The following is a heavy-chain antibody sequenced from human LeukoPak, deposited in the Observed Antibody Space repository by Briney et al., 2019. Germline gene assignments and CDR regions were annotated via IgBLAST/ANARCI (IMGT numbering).Heavy chain of an antibody. CDR1: GFTVSSNY. Sequence: GGSLRLSCAASGFTVSSNYMSWVRQAPGKGLEWVSVIYSGGNTYYADSVKGRFTISRDNSKNTPYFQMNSLRAEDTAVYYCARAATPYYFDYWGQGTLVTVAS. CDR2: IYSGGNT. V-gene: IGHV3-53*01. J-gene: IGHJ4*02. CDR3: ARAATPYYFDY.